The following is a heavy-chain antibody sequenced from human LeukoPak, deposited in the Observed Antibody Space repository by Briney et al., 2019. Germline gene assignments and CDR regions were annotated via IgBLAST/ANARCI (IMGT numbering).Heavy chain of an antibody. CDR1: GFTFSSYA. D-gene: IGHD6-19*01. V-gene: IGHV3-30-3*01. CDR2: ISYDGSNK. CDR3: AKAESVAGLGY. J-gene: IGHJ4*02. Sequence: GGSLRLSCAASGFTFSSYAMHWVRQAPGKGLEWVAVISYDGSNKYYADSVKGRFTISRDNSKNTLYLQMNSLRAEDTAVYYCAKAESVAGLGYWGQGTLVTVSS.